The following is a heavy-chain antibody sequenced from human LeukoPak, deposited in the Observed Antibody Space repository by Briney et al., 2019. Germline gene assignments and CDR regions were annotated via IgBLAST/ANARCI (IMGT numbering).Heavy chain of an antibody. V-gene: IGHV3-30*02. J-gene: IGHJ4*02. D-gene: IGHD2/OR15-2a*01. CDR3: ARGVGNFRYYFDY. CDR2: IRYDGSHK. CDR1: GFTFSSYG. Sequence: GGSLRLSCAASGFTFSSYGIHWVRQAPGKGLEWVAFIRYDGSHKYYADSVKGRFTISRDNAKNSLYLQMNSLRAEDTAVYYCARGVGNFRYYFDYWGQGTLVTVSS.